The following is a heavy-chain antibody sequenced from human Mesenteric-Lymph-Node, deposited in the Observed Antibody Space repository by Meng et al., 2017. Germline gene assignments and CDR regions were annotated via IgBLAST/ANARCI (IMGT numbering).Heavy chain of an antibody. CDR3: AKLYGSNGADY. D-gene: IGHD4/OR15-4a*01. Sequence: GESLKISCAASGFTFSSYAMHWVRQAPGKGLEWVAVISYDGSNKYYADSVKGRFTISRDNSKNTLYLQMNSLRAEDTAVYYCAKLYGSNGADYWGQGSLVTVSS. CDR2: ISYDGSNK. V-gene: IGHV3-30*04. CDR1: GFTFSSYA. J-gene: IGHJ4*02.